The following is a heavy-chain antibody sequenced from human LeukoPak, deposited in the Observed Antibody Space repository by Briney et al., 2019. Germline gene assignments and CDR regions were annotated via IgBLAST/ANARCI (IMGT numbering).Heavy chain of an antibody. CDR2: FDPEDGET. CDR1: GYTLTELF. CDR3: ATPRTGGYCSSTSCYYYYGMDV. Sequence: ASVKVSCKVSGYTLTELFMHWVRQAPGKGLEWMGGFDPEDGETIYAQKFQGRVTMTEDTSTDTAYMELSSLRSEDTAVYYCATPRTGGYCSSTSCYYYYGMDVWGKGTTVTVSS. J-gene: IGHJ6*04. D-gene: IGHD2-2*01. V-gene: IGHV1-24*01.